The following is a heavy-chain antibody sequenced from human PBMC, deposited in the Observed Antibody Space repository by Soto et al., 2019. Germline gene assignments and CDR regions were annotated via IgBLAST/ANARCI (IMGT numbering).Heavy chain of an antibody. CDR3: ARRNDYVWGSYRSNWFDP. V-gene: IGHV1-69*13. CDR2: IIPIFGTA. CDR1: GGTFSSYA. J-gene: IGHJ5*02. D-gene: IGHD3-16*02. Sequence: GASVKVSCKASGGTFSSYAISWVRQAPGQGLEWMGGIIPIFGTANYAQKFQGRVTITADESTSTAYMELSSLRSEDTAVYYCARRNDYVWGSYRSNWFDPWGQGTLVTVSS.